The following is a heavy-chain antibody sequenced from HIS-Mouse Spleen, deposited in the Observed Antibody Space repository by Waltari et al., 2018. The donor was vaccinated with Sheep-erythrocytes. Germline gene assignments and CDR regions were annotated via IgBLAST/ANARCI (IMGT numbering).Heavy chain of an antibody. CDR1: GFTFSSYD. Sequence: EVQLVESGGGLVQPGWSLRLSCAASGFTFSSYDLHWVRQATGKGLEWVSAIGTAGDTYYPGSVKGRFTISRENAKNSLYLQMNSLRAGDTAVYYCARANSGSYDDAFDIWGQGTMVTVSS. CDR2: IGTAGDT. CDR3: ARANSGSYDDAFDI. V-gene: IGHV3-13*01. J-gene: IGHJ3*02. D-gene: IGHD1-26*01.